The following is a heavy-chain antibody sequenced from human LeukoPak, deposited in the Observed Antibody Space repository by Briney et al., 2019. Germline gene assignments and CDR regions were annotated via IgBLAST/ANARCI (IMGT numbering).Heavy chain of an antibody. Sequence: SETLSLTCTVSGGPISSYYWSWIRQPPGKGLEWIGYIYYSGSTNYNPSLKSRVTISVDTSKNQFSLKLSSVTAADTAVYYCARDRVGYMDVWGKGTTVTISS. J-gene: IGHJ6*03. CDR1: GGPISSYY. V-gene: IGHV4-59*01. CDR3: ARDRVGYMDV. CDR2: IYYSGST. D-gene: IGHD2-2*01.